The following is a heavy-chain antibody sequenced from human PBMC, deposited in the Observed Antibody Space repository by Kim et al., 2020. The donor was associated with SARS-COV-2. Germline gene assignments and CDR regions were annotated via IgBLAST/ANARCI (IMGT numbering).Heavy chain of an antibody. CDR3: AKDIAPEGYYYMDV. J-gene: IGHJ6*03. CDR1: GFTFGDYA. Sequence: GGSLRLSCAASGFTFGDYAMHWVRQAPGKGLEWVSGISWNSGSIGYADSVKGRFTISRDNAKNSLYLQMNSLRAEDTALYYCAKDIAPEGYYYMDVWGKGTTVTVSS. CDR2: ISWNSGSI. V-gene: IGHV3-9*01.